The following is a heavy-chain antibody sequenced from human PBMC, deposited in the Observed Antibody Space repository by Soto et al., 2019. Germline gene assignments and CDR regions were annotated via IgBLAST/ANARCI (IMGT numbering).Heavy chain of an antibody. J-gene: IGHJ6*02. CDR3: ATYYGSGSYFPDHYYYGMDV. V-gene: IGHV3-48*01. D-gene: IGHD3-10*01. CDR2: ISSDTSNI. Sequence: PGGSLRLSCAASGFTFSTYRMHWVRQAPGKGLEWVSYISSDTSNIAYADSVKGRFTISRDNAKNSLFLQMNSLRAEDTAVYYCATYYGSGSYFPDHYYYGMDVWGQVTTVTVSS. CDR1: GFTFSTYR.